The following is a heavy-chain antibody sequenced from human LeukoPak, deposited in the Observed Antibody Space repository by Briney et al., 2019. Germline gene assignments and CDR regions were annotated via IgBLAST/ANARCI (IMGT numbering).Heavy chain of an antibody. V-gene: IGHV1-46*01. CDR2: INPSGGST. CDR3: ARGISWNANWFDP. CDR1: GYTFTSYY. J-gene: IGHJ5*02. Sequence: ASVKVSCKASGYTFTSYYMHWVRQAPGQGLEWMGIINPSGGSTSYAQKFQGRVTMTADTSTSTAYMELRSLRSDDTAVYYCARGISWNANWFDPWGQGTLVTVSS. D-gene: IGHD1-1*01.